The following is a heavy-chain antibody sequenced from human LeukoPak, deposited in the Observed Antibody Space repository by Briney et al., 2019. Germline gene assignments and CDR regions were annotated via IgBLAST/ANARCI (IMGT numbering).Heavy chain of an antibody. V-gene: IGHV3-49*04. Sequence: GGSLRLSCTASGFTFGDYAMSWVRQAPGKGLEWVGFIRSKAYGGTTEYAASVKGRFTISRDDSKSIAYLQMNSLKTEDTAVYYCTRNHGSGSYAYFDYWGQGTLVTVSS. J-gene: IGHJ4*02. CDR1: GFTFGDYA. CDR2: IRSKAYGGTT. CDR3: TRNHGSGSYAYFDY. D-gene: IGHD3-10*01.